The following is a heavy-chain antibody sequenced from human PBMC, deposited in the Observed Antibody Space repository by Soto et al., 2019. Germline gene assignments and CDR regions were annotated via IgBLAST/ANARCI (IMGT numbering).Heavy chain of an antibody. CDR3: ARVPIEWVVTAPGSSYYYYYGMDV. D-gene: IGHD2-21*02. Sequence: PLDTLPLTCTLWGGSSSRGDYCWSWFHKPPGKGLEWIGYIYYSGSTYYNPSLKSRVTISVDTSKNQFSLKLSSVTAADTAVYYCARVPIEWVVTAPGSSYYYYYGMDVWGQGTTVTVSS. CDR1: GGSSSRGDYC. CDR2: IYYSGST. J-gene: IGHJ6*02. V-gene: IGHV4-30-4*02.